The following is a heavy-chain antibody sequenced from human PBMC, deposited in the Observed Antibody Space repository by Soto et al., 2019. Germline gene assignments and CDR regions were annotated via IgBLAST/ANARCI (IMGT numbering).Heavy chain of an antibody. V-gene: IGHV1-24*01. CDR3: ATAKRVLRFLEWFREDNWFDP. J-gene: IGHJ5*02. D-gene: IGHD3-3*01. Sequence: GASVKVSCKVSGYTLTELSMHWVRQAPGKGLEWMGGFDPEDGETIYAQKFQGRVTMTEDTSTDTAYMELSSLRSEDTAVYYCATAKRVLRFLEWFREDNWFDPWGQGTLVTVSS. CDR1: GYTLTELS. CDR2: FDPEDGET.